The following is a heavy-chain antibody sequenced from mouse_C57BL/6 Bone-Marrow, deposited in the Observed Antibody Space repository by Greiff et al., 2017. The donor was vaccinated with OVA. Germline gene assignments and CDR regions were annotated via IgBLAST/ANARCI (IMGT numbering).Heavy chain of an antibody. CDR3: ARDGDAY. Sequence: DVQLQESGPELVKPGASVKISCKASGYSFTGYYMNWVKQSPEKSLEWIGEINPSTGGTTYNQKFKAKATLTVDKSSSTAYMQLKSLTSEDSAVYYCARDGDAYWGQGTLVTVSA. J-gene: IGHJ3*01. CDR1: GYSFTGYY. CDR2: INPSTGGT. D-gene: IGHD1-2*01. V-gene: IGHV1-42*01.